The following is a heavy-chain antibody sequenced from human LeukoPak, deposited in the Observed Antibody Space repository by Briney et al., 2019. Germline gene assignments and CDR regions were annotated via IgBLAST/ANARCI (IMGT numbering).Heavy chain of an antibody. CDR1: GFTFSTYG. D-gene: IGHD1-26*01. V-gene: IGHV3-23*01. J-gene: IGHJ6*02. Sequence: GGSLRLSCAASGFTFSTYGMSWVRQAPGKGLEWVSTISGSGGSTYYADSVKGRFTISRDNSKNTLYLQMNSLRGEDTAVYYCARSGSARWDNYNYYYGMDVWGQGTTVTVSS. CDR3: ARSGSARWDNYNYYYGMDV. CDR2: ISGSGGST.